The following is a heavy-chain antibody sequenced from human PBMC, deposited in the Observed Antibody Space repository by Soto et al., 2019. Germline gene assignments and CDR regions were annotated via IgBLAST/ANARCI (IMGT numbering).Heavy chain of an antibody. V-gene: IGHV4-59*08. Sequence: PSETLSLTXTVSGGSISSYYWNWIRQSPGKGLEWIGYIYYSGSTNYNPSLKSRVTISVDTSKNQFSLKLSSVTAADTAVYYCARQPYGLGTYYTTVWFDPWGQGTLVTVSS. D-gene: IGHD3-10*01. J-gene: IGHJ5*02. CDR3: ARQPYGLGTYYTTVWFDP. CDR1: GGSISSYY. CDR2: IYYSGST.